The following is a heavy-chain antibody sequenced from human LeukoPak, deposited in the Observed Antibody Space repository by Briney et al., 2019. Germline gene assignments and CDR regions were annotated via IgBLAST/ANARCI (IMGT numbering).Heavy chain of an antibody. D-gene: IGHD4-11*01. CDR1: GFTFSSYG. V-gene: IGHV3-30*03. CDR2: ISYDGSNK. CDR3: AGVKWGDYSIPNWFDP. Sequence: GRSLRLSCAASGFTFSSYGMHWVRQAPGKGLEWVAVISYDGSNKYYADSVKGRFTISRDNAKNSLYLQMNSLRAEDTAVYYCAGVKWGDYSIPNWFDPWGQGTLVTVSS. J-gene: IGHJ5*02.